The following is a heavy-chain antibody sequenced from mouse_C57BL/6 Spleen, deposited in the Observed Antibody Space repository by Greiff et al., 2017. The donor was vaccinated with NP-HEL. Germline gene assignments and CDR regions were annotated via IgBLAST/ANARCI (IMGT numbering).Heavy chain of an antibody. J-gene: IGHJ4*01. Sequence: EVKLQESGPGMVKPSQSLSLTCTVTGYSITSGYDWHWIRHFPGNKLEWMGYISYSGSTNYNPSLKSRISITHDTSKNHFFLKLNSVTTEDTATYYCARGSNYDAMDYWGQGTSVTVSS. D-gene: IGHD2-5*01. CDR3: ARGSNYDAMDY. CDR1: GYSITSGYD. CDR2: ISYSGST. V-gene: IGHV3-1*01.